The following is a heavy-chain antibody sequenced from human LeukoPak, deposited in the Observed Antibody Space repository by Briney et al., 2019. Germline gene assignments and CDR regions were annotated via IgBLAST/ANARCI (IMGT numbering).Heavy chain of an antibody. D-gene: IGHD1-7*01. CDR3: ARPSSLELPYYFDY. J-gene: IGHJ4*02. CDR2: ISSSGSSI. CDR1: GFTFSSYE. Sequence: GGSLRLSCAASGFTFSSYEMNWVRQAPGKGLEWVSYISSSGSSIYYADSVKGRFTISRDNAKNSLYLQMNSLRAEDTAVYYCARPSSLELPYYFDYWSQGTLVTVSS. V-gene: IGHV3-48*03.